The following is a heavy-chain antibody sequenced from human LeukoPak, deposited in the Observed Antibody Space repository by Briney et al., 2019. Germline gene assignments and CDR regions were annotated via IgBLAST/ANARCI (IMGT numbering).Heavy chain of an antibody. J-gene: IGHJ3*02. V-gene: IGHV3-73*01. D-gene: IGHD3-3*01. Sequence: PGGSLRLSCAASGLTFSGSAMHWVRQASGKGLEWVGRIRSKANNYETAYAASVKGRFTISRDDTKNTAYLQMNSLKTEDTAVYYCTSQSPHDDFWSGYYYDAFDIWGQGTMVTVSS. CDR1: GLTFSGSA. CDR3: TSQSPHDDFWSGYYYDAFDI. CDR2: IRSKANNYET.